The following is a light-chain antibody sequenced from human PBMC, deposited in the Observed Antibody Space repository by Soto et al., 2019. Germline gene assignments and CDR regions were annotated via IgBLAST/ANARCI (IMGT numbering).Light chain of an antibody. CDR2: KAS. Sequence: DIQLTQSPSPLSASVGDRVTITCRASQSISSWLAWYQQKPGKAPKLLIYKASSLESGVPSRFSGSGSGTEFTLTISSLQPDDFATYYCQQYNSYPLTFGPGTKVDIK. V-gene: IGKV1-5*03. CDR3: QQYNSYPLT. CDR1: QSISSW. J-gene: IGKJ3*01.